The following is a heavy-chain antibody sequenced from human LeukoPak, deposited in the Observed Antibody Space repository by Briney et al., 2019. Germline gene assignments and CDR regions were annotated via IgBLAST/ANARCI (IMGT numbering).Heavy chain of an antibody. Sequence: GGSLRLSCAASGFTFSSYSMNWVRQAPGKGLEWVSSISSSSSYIYYADSVKGRFTISRDNAKNSLYLQMNSLRAEDTAVYYCARDRATGTTAYDYWGQGPLVTVSA. CDR3: ARDRATGTTAYDY. V-gene: IGHV3-21*01. CDR1: GFTFSSYS. J-gene: IGHJ4*02. D-gene: IGHD4-17*01. CDR2: ISSSSSYI.